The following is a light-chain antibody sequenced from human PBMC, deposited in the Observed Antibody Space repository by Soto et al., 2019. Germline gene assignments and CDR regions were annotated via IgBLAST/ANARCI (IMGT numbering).Light chain of an antibody. V-gene: IGKV3-20*01. CDR1: QSVSSSY. J-gene: IGKJ4*01. Sequence: EIVLTQSPGTLSLSPGERATLSCRASQSVSSSYLAWYQRKPGQAPRLLIYGASSRATGIPDRFSGSGSGTDFTLTISRLEPEDFAVYYCQQYGSSLGVTFGGGTKVDIK. CDR2: GAS. CDR3: QQYGSSLGVT.